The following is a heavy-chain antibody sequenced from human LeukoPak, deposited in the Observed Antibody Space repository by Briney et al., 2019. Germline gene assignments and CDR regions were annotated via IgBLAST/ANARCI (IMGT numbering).Heavy chain of an antibody. CDR2: IYYSGST. V-gene: IGHV4-30-4*08. J-gene: IGHJ5*02. CDR3: ARAGGGDFWSGLGNWFDP. Sequence: SETLSLTCTVSGGSISSGDYYWRWLRQPPGKGLEWIGYIYYSGSTYYNPSLKSRVTISVDTSKNQFSLKLSSVTAADTAVYYCARAGGGDFWSGLGNWFDPWGQGTLVTVSS. CDR1: GGSISSGDYY. D-gene: IGHD3-3*01.